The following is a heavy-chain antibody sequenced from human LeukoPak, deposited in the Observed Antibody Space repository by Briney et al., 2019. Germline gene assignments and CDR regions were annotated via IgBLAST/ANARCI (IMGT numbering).Heavy chain of an antibody. Sequence: GGSLRLSCAASGFTFSSYGMHWVRQAPGKGLEWVAVISYDGSEKYYADSVKGRFTISRDNSKNTLYLQMNSLRAEDTAVYYCAKDGIVVSYFDYWGQGTLVTVSS. CDR2: ISYDGSEK. CDR1: GFTFSSYG. J-gene: IGHJ4*02. V-gene: IGHV3-30*18. CDR3: AKDGIVVSYFDY. D-gene: IGHD3-22*01.